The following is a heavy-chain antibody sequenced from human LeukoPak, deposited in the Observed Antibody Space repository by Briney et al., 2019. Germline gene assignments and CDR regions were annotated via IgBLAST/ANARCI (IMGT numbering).Heavy chain of an antibody. CDR1: GFTFSSYG. D-gene: IGHD6-13*01. J-gene: IGHJ4*02. CDR2: ISYDGSNK. V-gene: IGHV3-30*18. CDR3: AKVPYSRSVGYFDY. Sequence: PGGSLRLSCAASGFTFSSYGMHWVRQAPGKGLEWVAVISYDGSNKYYADSVKGRFTISRDNSKNTLYLQMNSLRAEDTAVYYCAKVPYSRSVGYFDYWGQGTLVTVPS.